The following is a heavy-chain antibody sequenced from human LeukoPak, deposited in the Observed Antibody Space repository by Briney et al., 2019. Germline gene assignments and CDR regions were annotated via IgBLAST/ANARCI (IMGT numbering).Heavy chain of an antibody. Sequence: PGGSLRLSCTASGFSFSGHWMHWARQLPGKGLVWXSRISPTGSTTSXADSXXGRFTVSRDNAKNTLYLQVNNLRAEDTAVYYCARGPNSNWSGLDFWGQGTLLTVSS. V-gene: IGHV3-74*01. CDR3: ARGPNSNWSGLDF. D-gene: IGHD6-6*01. CDR2: ISPTGSTT. J-gene: IGHJ4*02. CDR1: GFSFSGHW.